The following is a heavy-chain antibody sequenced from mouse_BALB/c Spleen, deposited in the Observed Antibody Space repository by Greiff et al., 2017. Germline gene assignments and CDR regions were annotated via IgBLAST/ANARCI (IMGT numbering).Heavy chain of an antibody. J-gene: IGHJ3*01. CDR3: ARGEKSTMITTWFAY. D-gene: IGHD2-4*01. CDR1: GDSITSGY. V-gene: IGHV3-8*02. CDR2: ISYSGST. Sequence: EVKLVESGPSLVKPSQTLSLTCSVTGDSITSGYWNWIRKFPGNKLEYMGYISYSGSTYYNPSLKSRISITRDTSKNQYYLQLNSVTTEDTATYYCARGEKSTMITTWFAYWGQGTLVTVSA.